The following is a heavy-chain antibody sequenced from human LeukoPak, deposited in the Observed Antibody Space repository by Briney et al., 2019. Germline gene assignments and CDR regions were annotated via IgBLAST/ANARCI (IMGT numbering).Heavy chain of an antibody. CDR2: IYHSGST. CDR1: GYSISSGYY. D-gene: IGHD3-22*01. V-gene: IGHV4-38-2*02. Sequence: PSETLSLTCTVSGYSISSGYYWGWIRQPPVKGLEWIGSIYHSGSTYYNPSLKSRVTISVDTSKNQFSLKLSSVTAADTAVYYCARAPYYYDSSGYYEINNWFDPWGQGTLVTVSS. CDR3: ARAPYYYDSSGYYEINNWFDP. J-gene: IGHJ5*02.